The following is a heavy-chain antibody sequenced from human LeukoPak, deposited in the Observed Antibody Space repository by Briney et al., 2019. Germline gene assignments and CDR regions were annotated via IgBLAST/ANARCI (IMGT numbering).Heavy chain of an antibody. D-gene: IGHD6-6*01. CDR1: GFTFSTSW. CDR2: IKQDGSDK. V-gene: IGHV3-7*01. Sequence: KTGGSLRLSCAVSGFTFSTSWMSWARLAPGKGLEWVVNIKQDGSDKYYVDSVKGRFTISRDNAKNSLYLEMNSLRAEDTAVYYCAREGSYSSSSYWGQGTLVTVSS. CDR3: AREGSYSSSSY. J-gene: IGHJ4*02.